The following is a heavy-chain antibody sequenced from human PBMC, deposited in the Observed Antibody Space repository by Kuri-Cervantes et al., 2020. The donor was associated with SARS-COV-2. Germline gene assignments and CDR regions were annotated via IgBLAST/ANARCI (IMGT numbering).Heavy chain of an antibody. CDR3: ARFSGSQDAFDI. D-gene: IGHD1-26*01. J-gene: IGHJ3*02. V-gene: IGHV3-11*03. CDR2: ISSSSSYT. CDR1: GFTFSDYY. Sequence: GGSLRLSCAASGFTFSDYYMSWIRQAPGKGLEWVSYISSSSSYTNYADSVKGRFTISRDNAKNSLYLPMNSLRAEDTAAYYCARFSGSQDAFDIWGQGTMVTVSS.